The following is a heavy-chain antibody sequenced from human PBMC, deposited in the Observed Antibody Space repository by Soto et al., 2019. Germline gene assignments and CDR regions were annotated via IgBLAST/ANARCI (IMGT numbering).Heavy chain of an antibody. CDR1: GFTFSNAW. J-gene: IGHJ4*02. V-gene: IGHV3-15*01. D-gene: IGHD3-22*01. CDR2: IKIKTDGGTT. CDR3: TTDLNYDSIQ. Sequence: PGGSVRLSCAASGFTFSNAWMRWVRQAPGKGLEWVGRIKIKTDGGTTDYAAPVKGRFTISRDDSKNTLYLQMNSLKTEYTAVYYCTTDLNYDSIQWGQGTLVTVSS.